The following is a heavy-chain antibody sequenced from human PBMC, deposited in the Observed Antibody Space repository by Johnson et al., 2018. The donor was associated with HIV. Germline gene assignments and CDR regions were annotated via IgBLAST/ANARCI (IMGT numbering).Heavy chain of an antibody. J-gene: IGHJ3*02. CDR1: GFTIIRYW. CDR3: ARGPMIVVPHDAFDI. CDR2: INSDGSST. Sequence: VQLVESGGGLVQPGGSLRLSCAASGFTIIRYWMHWVRQAPGKGPVWVSRINSDGSSTSYADSVKGRFTISRDNAKNTLYLQMNSLRAEDTAVYYCARGPMIVVPHDAFDIWGQGTMVTVSS. D-gene: IGHD3-22*01. V-gene: IGHV3-74*01.